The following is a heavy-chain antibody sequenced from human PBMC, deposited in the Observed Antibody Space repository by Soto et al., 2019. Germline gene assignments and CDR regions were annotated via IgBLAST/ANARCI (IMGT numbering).Heavy chain of an antibody. CDR2: IIPIFGTA. D-gene: IGHD3-22*01. CDR3: ARGLIYYDSSGYYSPFDY. CDR1: GGTFSSYA. V-gene: IGHV1-69*01. J-gene: IGHJ4*02. Sequence: QVQLVQSGAEVKKPGSSVKVSCKASGGTFSSYAISWVRQAPGQGLEWMGGIIPIFGTAHYAQKFQGRVTITADESTSTAYMELSSLRSEDTAVYYCARGLIYYDSSGYYSPFDYWGQGTLVTVSS.